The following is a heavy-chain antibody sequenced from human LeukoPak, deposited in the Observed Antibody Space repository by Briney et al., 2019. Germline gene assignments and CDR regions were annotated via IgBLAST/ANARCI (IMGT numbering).Heavy chain of an antibody. Sequence: GGSLRLSCAASGFTFSSYWMHWVRQAPGKGLVWVSRINSDGSSTSYADSVKGRFTISRDNAKNTLYLQMNSLRAEDTAVYYCAKDGRYYYDSSGYYPTFDYWGQGTLVTVSS. J-gene: IGHJ4*02. CDR3: AKDGRYYYDSSGYYPTFDY. CDR1: GFTFSSYW. D-gene: IGHD3-22*01. V-gene: IGHV3-74*01. CDR2: INSDGSST.